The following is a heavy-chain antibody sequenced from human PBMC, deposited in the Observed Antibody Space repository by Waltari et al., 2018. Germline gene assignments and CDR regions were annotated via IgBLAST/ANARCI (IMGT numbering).Heavy chain of an antibody. CDR2: ISWNSGSI. Sequence: DVQLVESGGGLVQPGRSLRLSCAASGFTFDDYAMHWVRQAPGKGLEWVSGISWNSGSIGYADSVKGRFTISRDNAKNSLYLQMNSLRAEDTALYYCAKDIYGLLAYWGQGTLVTVSS. V-gene: IGHV3-9*01. CDR3: AKDIYGLLAY. J-gene: IGHJ4*02. CDR1: GFTFDDYA. D-gene: IGHD3-22*01.